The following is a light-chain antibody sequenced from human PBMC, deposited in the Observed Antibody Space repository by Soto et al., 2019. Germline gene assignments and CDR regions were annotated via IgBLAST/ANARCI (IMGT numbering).Light chain of an antibody. CDR3: QTWGSGVVV. CDR2: VNSDGSH. V-gene: IGLV4-69*01. J-gene: IGLJ2*01. Sequence: QAVLTQSPSASASLGASIKLTCTLSRGHSSYAIAWHQQRPEKGPQYVMKVNSDGSHIKGDGTPDRFSGSSSGAERFLTISNLQSDDEADYYCQTWGSGVVVFGGGTKLTVL. CDR1: RGHSSYA.